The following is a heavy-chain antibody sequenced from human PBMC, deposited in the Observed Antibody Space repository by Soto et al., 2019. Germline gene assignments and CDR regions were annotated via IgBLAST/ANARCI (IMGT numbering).Heavy chain of an antibody. Sequence: PGGSLRLSCAASGFTFSSYWMSWVRQAPGKGLEWVANIKQDGSEIYYVDSVKGRFTISRDNAKNSLYLQMDSLRAEDTAVYYCARDRLIVGVTASFDYWGQGTLVTVSS. CDR2: IKQDGSEI. CDR3: ARDRLIVGVTASFDY. D-gene: IGHD1-26*01. J-gene: IGHJ4*02. CDR1: GFTFSSYW. V-gene: IGHV3-7*01.